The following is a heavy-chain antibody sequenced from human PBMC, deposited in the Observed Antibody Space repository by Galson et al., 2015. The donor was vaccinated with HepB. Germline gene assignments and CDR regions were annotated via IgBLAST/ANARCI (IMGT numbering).Heavy chain of an antibody. J-gene: IGHJ6*02. CDR3: ARSAVPVARGYYYYYGMDV. Sequence: QSGAEVKKPGESLKISCKGSGSRFTNYWIGWVRQMPGKGLEWMGIIYPGDSYTTYSPSFQGQVTISADKSINTAYLQWSSLKTSDTALYYCARSAVPVARGYYYYYGMDVWGQGTTVTVSS. D-gene: IGHD2-2*01. CDR2: IYPGDSYT. V-gene: IGHV5-51*01. CDR1: GSRFTNYW.